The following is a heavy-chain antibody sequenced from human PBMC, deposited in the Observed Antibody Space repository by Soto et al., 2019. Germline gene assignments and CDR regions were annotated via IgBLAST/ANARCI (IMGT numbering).Heavy chain of an antibody. CDR1: GFTFSSYG. V-gene: IGHV3-30*18. CDR2: ISYDGSNK. D-gene: IGHD6-19*01. J-gene: IGHJ4*02. Sequence: GGSLRLSCAASGFTFSSYGMHWVRQAPGKGLEWVAVISYDGSNKYYADSVKGRLTISRDNSKNTLYLQMNSLRAEDTAVYYCAKVGSDSSGWYGSYWGQGTLVTVSS. CDR3: AKVGSDSSGWYGSY.